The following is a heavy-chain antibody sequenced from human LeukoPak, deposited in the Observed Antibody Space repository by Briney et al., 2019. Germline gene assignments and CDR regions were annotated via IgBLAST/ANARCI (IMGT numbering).Heavy chain of an antibody. Sequence: GGSLRLSCAASGFTFSSYDMNWVRQAPGKGLGWVSSISSSSNYIYYAHSMKGRFTVSRDNARNSLYLQMNSLRAEDTALYYCAREDSSGLDYWGQGTLVTVSS. V-gene: IGHV3-21*01. J-gene: IGHJ4*02. D-gene: IGHD6-19*01. CDR3: AREDSSGLDY. CDR1: GFTFSSYD. CDR2: ISSSSNYI.